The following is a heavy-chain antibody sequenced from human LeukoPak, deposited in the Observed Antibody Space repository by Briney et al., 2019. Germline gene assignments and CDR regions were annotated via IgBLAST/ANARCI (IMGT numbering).Heavy chain of an antibody. CDR3: ARDGTATGAFDI. V-gene: IGHV4-59*01. D-gene: IGHD1-1*01. Sequence: TDTLSLTCTVSGGSISRYYWNSIRQPPRRGLEWIGDIYFIGSTRYKPSLKSPVTISVDTSKSLFSLRLNSVTAADTAVYYCARDGTATGAFDIWGQGTMVTVSS. J-gene: IGHJ3*02. CDR1: GGSISRYY. CDR2: IYFIGST.